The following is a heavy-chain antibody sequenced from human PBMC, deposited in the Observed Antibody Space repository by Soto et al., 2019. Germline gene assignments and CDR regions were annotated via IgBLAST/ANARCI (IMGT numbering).Heavy chain of an antibody. J-gene: IGHJ4*02. CDR2: VYNSGST. CDR1: GGSISSNY. CDR3: ARYRREAVAGYTLDN. D-gene: IGHD6-13*01. V-gene: IGHV4-59*01. Sequence: LSLTCTVSGGSISSNYWTWIRQPPGKGLEWIGYVYNSGSTNYNPSLKSRATISEDTSKSQFSLKVNSMTAADTAVYYCARYRREAVAGYTLDNWGQGILVTVSS.